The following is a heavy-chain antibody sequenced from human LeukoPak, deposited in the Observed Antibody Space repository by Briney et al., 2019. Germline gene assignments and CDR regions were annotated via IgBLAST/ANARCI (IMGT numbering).Heavy chain of an antibody. CDR1: GGTFSSYA. Sequence: SVNVSCKASGGTFSSYAISWVRQAPGQGLEWMGGIIPIFGTANYAQKFQGRVTITTDESTSTAYMELSSLRSEDTAVYYCARDVGQLGRGPSGRYYYYMDVWGKGTTVTVSS. D-gene: IGHD3-10*01. J-gene: IGHJ6*03. V-gene: IGHV1-69*05. CDR2: IIPIFGTA. CDR3: ARDVGQLGRGPSGRYYYYMDV.